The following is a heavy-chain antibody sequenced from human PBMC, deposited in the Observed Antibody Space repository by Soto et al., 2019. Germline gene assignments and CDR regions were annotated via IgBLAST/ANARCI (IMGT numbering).Heavy chain of an antibody. J-gene: IGHJ6*02. Sequence: DEQLVESGGGSLQPGGPLRLSCAASGFSFRNYAMTWVRQSPGKGLEWVSLISGGGGSTNYADSVKGRFSISRDNSQTMLYLQMNGLRGEDTALYYCAKLKGGLGRFYGMDAWGQGTRVIVSS. V-gene: IGHV3-23*04. CDR3: AKLKGGLGRFYGMDA. D-gene: IGHD3-3*01. CDR2: ISGGGGST. CDR1: GFSFRNYA.